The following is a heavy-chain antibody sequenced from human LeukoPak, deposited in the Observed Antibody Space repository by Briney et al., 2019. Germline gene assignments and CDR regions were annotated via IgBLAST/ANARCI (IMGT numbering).Heavy chain of an antibody. V-gene: IGHV4-59*01. D-gene: IGHD6-6*01. CDR2: IYYSGST. J-gene: IGHJ4*02. CDR1: GGSISSYY. CDR3: ARADYSSSFDY. Sequence: PSETLSLTCTVSGGSISSYYWSWIRQPPGKGLEWIGYIYYSGSTNYNPSLKSRVTISVDTSKNQFSLKLSSVTAADTAVYYCARADYSSSFDYWGQGTLVTVSS.